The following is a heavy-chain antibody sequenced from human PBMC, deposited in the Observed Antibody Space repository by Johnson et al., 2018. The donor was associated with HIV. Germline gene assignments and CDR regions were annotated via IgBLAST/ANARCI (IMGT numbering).Heavy chain of an antibody. D-gene: IGHD6-19*01. CDR2: IYSGGSP. J-gene: IGHJ3*02. CDR3: ARRGGSGWSAFDI. Sequence: VQLVESGGGLVQPGGSLRLSCAASGFTVSSNYMSWVRQAPGKGLEWVSVIYSGGSPGYADSVKGRFTISRDNAKNSLYLQMNSLRAEDTALYYCARRGGSGWSAFDIWGQGTIVTVSS. V-gene: IGHV3-66*01. CDR1: GFTVSSNY.